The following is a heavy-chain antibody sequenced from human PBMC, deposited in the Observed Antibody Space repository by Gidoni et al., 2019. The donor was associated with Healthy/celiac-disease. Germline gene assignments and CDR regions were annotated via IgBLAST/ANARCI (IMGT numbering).Heavy chain of an antibody. J-gene: IGHJ3*02. Sequence: STYYNPSLKSRVTISVDTSKNQFSLKLSSVTAADTAVYYCARILLWFGELLDAFDIWGQGTMVTVSS. CDR2: ST. CDR3: ARILLWFGELLDAFDI. V-gene: IGHV4-39*01. D-gene: IGHD3-10*01.